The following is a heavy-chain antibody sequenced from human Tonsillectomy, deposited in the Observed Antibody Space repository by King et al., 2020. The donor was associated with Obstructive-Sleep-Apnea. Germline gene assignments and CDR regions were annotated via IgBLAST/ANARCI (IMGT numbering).Heavy chain of an antibody. CDR3: ARVGGSGSYYGYYFDY. Sequence: VQLVESGGGVVQPGRSLRLSCAASGFIFSSYGMHWVRQAPGKGLEWVAVISYDGSNKYYADSVKGRFTISRDNSKNTLYLQMNSLSAEDTAVYYCARVGGSGSYYGYYFDYWGQGTLVTVSS. CDR2: ISYDGSNK. J-gene: IGHJ4*02. CDR1: GFIFSSYG. D-gene: IGHD3-10*01. V-gene: IGHV3-30*03.